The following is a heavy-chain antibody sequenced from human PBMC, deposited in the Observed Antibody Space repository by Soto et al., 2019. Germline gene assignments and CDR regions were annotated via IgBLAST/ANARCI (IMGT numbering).Heavy chain of an antibody. CDR1: GFTVSSKY. Sequence: GSLRLSCAASGFTVSSKYMSRVRQAPGKGLEWVSVIYSDGSTYYADSVKGRFTISRDNSKNTLYLQMNSLRAEDTAVYYCATERGPTYYFDYWGQGTLVTVSS. V-gene: IGHV3-53*01. CDR2: IYSDGST. J-gene: IGHJ4*02. D-gene: IGHD2-21*01. CDR3: ATERGPTYYFDY.